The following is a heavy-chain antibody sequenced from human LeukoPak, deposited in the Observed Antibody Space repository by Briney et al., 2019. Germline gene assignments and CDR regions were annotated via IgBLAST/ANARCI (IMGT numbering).Heavy chain of an antibody. D-gene: IGHD3-9*01. V-gene: IGHV3-7*03. CDR1: GFTFSNYW. J-gene: IGHJ4*02. CDR3: ARGGNYDILTGYIFDY. Sequence: GGSLRLSCAASGFTFSNYWMSWARQAPGKGLEWVANIKHDGGDKHYVDSVKGRFTIARDSAKNSLNLQMHSLRAEDTAVYYCARGGNYDILTGYIFDYWGQGTLVTVSS. CDR2: IKHDGGDK.